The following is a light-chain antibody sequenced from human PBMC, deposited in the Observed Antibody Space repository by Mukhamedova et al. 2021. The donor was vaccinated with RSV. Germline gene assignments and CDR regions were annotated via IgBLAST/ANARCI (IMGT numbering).Light chain of an antibody. CDR3: QQYDDVPLT. Sequence: KPGQAPKLLIYAASTLEAGVPSRFSGAGSGTDFNLVISSLQPEDFATYYCQQYDDVPLTFGGGTKVDIK. CDR2: AAS. J-gene: IGKJ4*01. V-gene: IGKV1-33*01.